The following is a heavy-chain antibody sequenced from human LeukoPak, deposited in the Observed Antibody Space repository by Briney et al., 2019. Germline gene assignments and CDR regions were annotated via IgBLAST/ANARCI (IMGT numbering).Heavy chain of an antibody. J-gene: IGHJ4*02. CDR2: INHSGST. D-gene: IGHD3-10*01. CDR1: GGSFSGYY. CDR3: ARLHYYYGSGSYSFDY. V-gene: IGHV4-34*01. Sequence: SETLSLTCAVYGGSFSGYYWSWIRLPPGKGLEWIGEINHSGSTNYNPSLKSRVTISVDTSKNQFSLKLSSVTAADTAVYYCARLHYYYGSGSYSFDYWGQGTLVTVSS.